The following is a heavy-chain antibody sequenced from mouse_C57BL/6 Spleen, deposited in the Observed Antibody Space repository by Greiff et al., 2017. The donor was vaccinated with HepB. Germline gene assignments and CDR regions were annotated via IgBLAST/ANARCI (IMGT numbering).Heavy chain of an antibody. D-gene: IGHD1-3*01. CDR3: ARQNYMDY. CDR2: ISSGGSYT. J-gene: IGHJ4*01. Sequence: VQLQQSGGDLVKPGGSLKLSCAASGFTFSSYGMSWVRQTPDKRLEWVATISSGGSYTYYPDSVKGRFTISRDNAKNTLYLQMSSLKSEDTAMYYCARQNYMDYWGQGTSVTVSS. V-gene: IGHV5-6*01. CDR1: GFTFSSYG.